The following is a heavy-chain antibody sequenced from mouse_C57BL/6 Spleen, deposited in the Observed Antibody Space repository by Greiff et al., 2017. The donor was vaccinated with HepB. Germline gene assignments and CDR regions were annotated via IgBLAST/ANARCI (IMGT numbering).Heavy chain of an antibody. CDR2: IYPGDGDT. D-gene: IGHD1-1*01. CDR3: ARDYGSSYGIHYYAMDY. V-gene: IGHV1-80*01. CDR1: GYAFSSYW. Sequence: QVQLQQSGAELVKPGASVKISCKASGYAFSSYWMNWVKQRPGKGLEWIGQIYPGDGDTNYNGKFKGKATLTADKSSSTAYMQLSSLTSEDSAVYFCARDYGSSYGIHYYAMDYWGQGTSVTVSS. J-gene: IGHJ4*01.